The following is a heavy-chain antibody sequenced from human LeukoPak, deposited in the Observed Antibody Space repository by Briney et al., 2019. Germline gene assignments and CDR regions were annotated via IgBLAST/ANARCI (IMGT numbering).Heavy chain of an antibody. Sequence: ASVKVSCKASGGTFSSYAISWVRQAPGQGLEWMGWISAYNGNTNYAQKLQGRVTMTTDTSTSTAYMELRSLRSDDTAVYYCARGEYSSSWDHYYFDYWGQGTLVTVSP. CDR2: ISAYNGNT. D-gene: IGHD6-13*01. J-gene: IGHJ4*02. V-gene: IGHV1-18*01. CDR1: GGTFSSYA. CDR3: ARGEYSSSWDHYYFDY.